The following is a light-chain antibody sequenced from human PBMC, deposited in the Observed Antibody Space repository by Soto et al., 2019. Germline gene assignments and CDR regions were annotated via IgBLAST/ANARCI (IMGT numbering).Light chain of an antibody. V-gene: IGLV2-14*01. CDR2: DVS. Sequence: QSALTQPASVSGSPGQSITISCTGTSSDVGGYNYVSWYQQHPGKARKLMIYDVSNRPSGVSNRFSGSKSGNTASLTISGLQAEDEADYYCSSYTSSSTLEVFGGGTQLTVL. CDR3: SSYTSSSTLEV. CDR1: SSDVGGYNY. J-gene: IGLJ3*02.